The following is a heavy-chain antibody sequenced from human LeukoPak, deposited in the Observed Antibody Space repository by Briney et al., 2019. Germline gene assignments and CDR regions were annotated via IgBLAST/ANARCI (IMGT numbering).Heavy chain of an antibody. CDR1: GFTFSSYA. D-gene: IGHD6-19*01. CDR3: ARDRRIAVAATSDY. CDR2: ISGSGGST. Sequence: GGSLRLSCAASGFTFSSYAMSWVRQAPGKGLEWVSAISGSGGSTYYADSVKGRFTISRDNSKNTLYLQMNSLRAEDTAVYYCARDRRIAVAATSDYWGQGTLVTVSS. J-gene: IGHJ4*02. V-gene: IGHV3-23*01.